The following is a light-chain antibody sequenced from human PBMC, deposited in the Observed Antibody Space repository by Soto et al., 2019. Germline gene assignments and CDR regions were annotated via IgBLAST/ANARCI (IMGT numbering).Light chain of an antibody. CDR2: LSSDGSH. CDR1: SGHSSYA. CDR3: QTWDTGARVV. J-gene: IGLJ2*01. Sequence: QLVLTQSPSASASLGASVKLTCTLISGHSSYAIAWHQQQPEKGPRYLMKLSSDGSHSKGDGIPDRFSGSSSGAERYLPISSLQSEDEADYYCQTWDTGARVVFGGGTKLTVL. V-gene: IGLV4-69*01.